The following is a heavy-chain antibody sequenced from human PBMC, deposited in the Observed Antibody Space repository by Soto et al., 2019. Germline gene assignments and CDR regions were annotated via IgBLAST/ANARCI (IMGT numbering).Heavy chain of an antibody. CDR2: ISGSGVST. V-gene: IGHV3-23*01. Sequence: GSLRLSCGVSGFTFSNYAMSWVRQAPGKGPEWVSTISGSGVSTYYADSVKGRFTVSRDNFNNTLFLQMISLRAEDTAIYYCAKHSSAYFYLDYWGQGTLVTVSS. J-gene: IGHJ4*02. CDR1: GFTFSNYA. D-gene: IGHD6-19*01. CDR3: AKHSSAYFYLDY.